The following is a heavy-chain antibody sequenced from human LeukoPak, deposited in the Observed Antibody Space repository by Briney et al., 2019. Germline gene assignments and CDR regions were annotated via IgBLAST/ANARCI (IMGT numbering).Heavy chain of an antibody. J-gene: IGHJ5*02. D-gene: IGHD4-17*01. Sequence: ASVKVSCKASGYTFTSYGISWVRQAPGQGLEWMGWISAYNGNTNYAQKFQGRVTMTRDTSTSTVYMELSSLRSEDTAVYYCARDMIVDYGFCCDYSFDPWGQGTLVTVSS. CDR1: GYTFTSYG. CDR3: ARDMIVDYGFCCDYSFDP. V-gene: IGHV1-18*01. CDR2: ISAYNGNT.